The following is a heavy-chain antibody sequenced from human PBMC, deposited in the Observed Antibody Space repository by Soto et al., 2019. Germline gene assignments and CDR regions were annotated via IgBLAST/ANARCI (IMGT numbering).Heavy chain of an antibody. V-gene: IGHV3-23*01. CDR1: GFTFSSYA. D-gene: IGHD6-13*01. CDR3: AKARHSSSWYSYYYGMDV. CDR2: ISGSGGST. J-gene: IGHJ6*02. Sequence: GGSLRLSCAASGFTFSSYAMSWVRQAPGKGLEWVSAISGSGGSTYYADSVKGRFTISRDNSKNTLYLQMNGLRAEDTAVYYCAKARHSSSWYSYYYGMDVWGQGTTVTVSS.